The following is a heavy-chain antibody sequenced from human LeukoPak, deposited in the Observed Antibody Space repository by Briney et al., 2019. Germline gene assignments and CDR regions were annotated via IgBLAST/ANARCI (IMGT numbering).Heavy chain of an antibody. J-gene: IGHJ3*02. CDR3: ARERGGYFDI. CDR1: EFTYSSFSNL. D-gene: IGHD6-25*01. CDR2: IYYSGST. Sequence: GSLRLSCAASEFTYSSFSNLWMTWVRQAPGKGLEWIGSIYYSGSTYYNPSLKSRVTISVDTSKNQFSLKLSSVTAADTAVYYCARERGGYFDIWGQGTMVTVSS. V-gene: IGHV4-39*07.